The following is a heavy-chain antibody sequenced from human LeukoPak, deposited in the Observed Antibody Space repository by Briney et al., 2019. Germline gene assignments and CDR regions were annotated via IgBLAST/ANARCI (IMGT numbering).Heavy chain of an antibody. J-gene: IGHJ4*02. D-gene: IGHD5-18*01. CDR1: GGSISSYY. Sequence: SETLSLTCTVSGGSISSYYWGWIRQPPGKGLEWIGSIYYSGSTYYNPSLKSRVTISVDTSKNQFSLKLSSVTAADTAVYYCAREAMAARSPMLRDYWGQGTLVTVSS. V-gene: IGHV4-39*07. CDR2: IYYSGST. CDR3: AREAMAARSPMLRDY.